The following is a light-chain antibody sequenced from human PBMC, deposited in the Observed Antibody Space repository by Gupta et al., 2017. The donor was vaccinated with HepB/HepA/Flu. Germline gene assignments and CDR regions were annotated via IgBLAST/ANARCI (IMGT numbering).Light chain of an antibody. J-gene: IGKJ2*01. CDR3: QHSYT. CDR2: MAS. CDR1: QTISSY. V-gene: IGKV1-39*01. Sequence: DIQMTQSPSSLSASVGDRVTITCRASQTISSYLNWYQQKPGKAPKLLIYMASSLQSGVPSRFSGSGSGTDFTRTSSSLQPEDSETYDCQHSYTFGQGTKLEIK.